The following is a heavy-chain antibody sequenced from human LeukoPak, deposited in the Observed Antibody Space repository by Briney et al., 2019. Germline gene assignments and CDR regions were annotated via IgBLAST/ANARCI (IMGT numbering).Heavy chain of an antibody. Sequence: SQTLSLTCTVSGGSISSGDYYWNWIRHHPGKGLEWIGYIYYRGSTYYNPSLKSRVTILEDTSKNQFSLKLSSVTAADTAVYYCARGKSSGNQFDYWGQGTLVTVSS. CDR1: GGSISSGDYY. CDR3: ARGKSSGNQFDY. V-gene: IGHV4-31*03. CDR2: IYYRGST. J-gene: IGHJ4*02. D-gene: IGHD3-22*01.